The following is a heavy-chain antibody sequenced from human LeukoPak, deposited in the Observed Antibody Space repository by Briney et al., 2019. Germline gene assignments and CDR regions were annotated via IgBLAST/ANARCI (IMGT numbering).Heavy chain of an antibody. D-gene: IGHD3-22*01. Sequence: GGSLRLSCAASGFTFSSYWMSWVRQAPGKGLEWVAVISYDGSNKYYADSVKGRFTISRDNSKNTLYLQMNSLRAEDTAVYYCAGKRITMIVEDYWGQGTLVTVSS. CDR3: AGKRITMIVEDY. CDR2: ISYDGSNK. J-gene: IGHJ4*02. V-gene: IGHV3-30*03. CDR1: GFTFSSYW.